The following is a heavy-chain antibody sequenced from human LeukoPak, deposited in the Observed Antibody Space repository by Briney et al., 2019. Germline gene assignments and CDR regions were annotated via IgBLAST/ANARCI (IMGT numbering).Heavy chain of an antibody. CDR3: ASHYDSSGYRFDY. CDR1: GGSISSSSYY. V-gene: IGHV4-39*01. Sequence: SETLSLTCTVSGGSISSSSYYWRWIRKPPGKGLEWIGSIYYSGSTYYNPSLKSRLTISVDTSKNQFSLKLSSVTAADTAVYYCASHYDSSGYRFDYWGQGTLVTVSS. D-gene: IGHD3-22*01. J-gene: IGHJ4*02. CDR2: IYYSGST.